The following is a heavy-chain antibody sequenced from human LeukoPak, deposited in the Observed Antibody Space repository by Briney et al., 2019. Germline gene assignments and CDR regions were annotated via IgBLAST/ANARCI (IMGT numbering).Heavy chain of an antibody. CDR3: AKNVVVKRYIDF. CDR2: ISGGGRTT. D-gene: IGHD2-15*01. J-gene: IGHJ4*02. V-gene: IGHV3-23*01. Sequence: GGSLRLSCAASGFTFSNHAMSWARQAPGKGLQWVAVISGGGRTTEYADFVKGRFTISRDNSKNTLSLQMNSLTVEDTAIYFCAKNVVVKRYIDFWGQGTLVTVSS. CDR1: GFTFSNHA.